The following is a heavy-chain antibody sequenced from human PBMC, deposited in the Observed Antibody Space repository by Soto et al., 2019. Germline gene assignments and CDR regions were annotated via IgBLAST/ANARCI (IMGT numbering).Heavy chain of an antibody. V-gene: IGHV4-31*03. CDR1: GGSISSGGYY. CDR2: IYYSGST. Sequence: SETLSLTCTVSGGSISSGGYYWSWIRQHPGKGLEWIGYIYYSGSTYYNPSLKSRVTISVDTSKNQFSLKLSSVTAADTAVYYCARGDYYGASFDIWGQGTMVTVSS. CDR3: ARGDYYGASFDI. J-gene: IGHJ3*02. D-gene: IGHD3-10*01.